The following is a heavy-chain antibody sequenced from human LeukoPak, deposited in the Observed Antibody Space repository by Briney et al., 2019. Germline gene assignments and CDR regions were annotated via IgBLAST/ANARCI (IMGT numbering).Heavy chain of an antibody. CDR2: IYHSGST. J-gene: IGHJ2*01. D-gene: IGHD3-22*01. Sequence: SQTLSLTCTVSGGSISSGGYYWSRIRQPPGKGLEWIGYIYHSGSTYYNPSLKSRVTISVDRSKNQFSLKLSSVTAADTAVYYCARAPIVVVVIRFWYFDLWGRGTQVTVSS. V-gene: IGHV4-30-2*01. CDR3: ARAPIVVVVIRFWYFDL. CDR1: GGSISSGGYY.